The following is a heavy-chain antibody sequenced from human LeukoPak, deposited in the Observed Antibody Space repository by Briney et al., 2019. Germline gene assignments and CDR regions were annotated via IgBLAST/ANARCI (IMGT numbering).Heavy chain of an antibody. CDR2: INSSSSYI. D-gene: IGHD6-13*01. CDR1: GFTFSSYS. J-gene: IGHJ6*02. CDR3: ARVVGQQLVGVYYYGMDV. Sequence: PGGSLRLSCAASGFTFSSYSMNWVRQAPGKGLEWVSSINSSSSYIYYADSVKGRFTISRDNAKNSLYLQMNSLRAEDTAVYYCARVVGQQLVGVYYYGMDVWGQGTTVTVSS. V-gene: IGHV3-21*01.